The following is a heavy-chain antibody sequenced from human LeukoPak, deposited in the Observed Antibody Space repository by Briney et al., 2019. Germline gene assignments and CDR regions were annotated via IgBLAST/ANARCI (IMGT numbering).Heavy chain of an antibody. J-gene: IGHJ4*02. CDR3: SRDSSGYSYYFDY. V-gene: IGHV3-49*03. CDR2: IRGKAYGGTT. CDR1: GFIFGDYG. D-gene: IGHD3-22*01. Sequence: GSLRLSSTASGFIFGDYGMSWFRRAPGKGLEWVGFIRGKAYGGTTEYAASVKGRFTISRDDSKSIAYPQMNSLKTEDTAVYYCSRDSSGYSYYFDYWGQGTLVTVSS.